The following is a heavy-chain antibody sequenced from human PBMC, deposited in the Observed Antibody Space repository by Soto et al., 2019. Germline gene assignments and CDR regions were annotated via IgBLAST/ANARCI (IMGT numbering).Heavy chain of an antibody. D-gene: IGHD4-17*01. J-gene: IGHJ4*02. CDR1: GGSISSYY. V-gene: IGHV4-59*01. CDR3: ASTPYGDYVWYFDY. CDR2: IYYSGST. Sequence: SETLSLTCTVSGGSISSYYWSWIRQPPGKGLEWIGYIYYSGSTNYNPSLKSRVTISVDTSKNQFSLKLSSVTAADTAVYYCASTPYGDYVWYFDYWGQGTLVTVSS.